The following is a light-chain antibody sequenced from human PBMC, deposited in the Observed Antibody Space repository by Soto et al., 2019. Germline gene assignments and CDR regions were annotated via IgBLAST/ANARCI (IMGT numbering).Light chain of an antibody. CDR2: GAS. CDR1: QSVSTNF. CDR3: QQYGRTSWT. J-gene: IGKJ1*01. V-gene: IGKV3-20*01. Sequence: EIVLTQSPGTLSLSPGEGATLSSRASQSVSTNFFAWYQQKPGPAPRLLIYGASTRATGIPDRFSGSGSGTDFPLTISRLEPEDFAVYYCQQYGRTSWTFGQGTKV.